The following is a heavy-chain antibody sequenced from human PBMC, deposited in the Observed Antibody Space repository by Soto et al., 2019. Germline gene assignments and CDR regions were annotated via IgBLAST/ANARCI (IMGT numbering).Heavy chain of an antibody. CDR1: GFTFRSYW. D-gene: IGHD4-4*01. CDR2: IKEDGSEK. V-gene: IGHV3-7*04. Sequence: EVQLVESGGTLVQPGGSLRLSCAASGFTFRSYWMSWVRQTPEKGLEWLANIKEDGSEKYYVDSVKGRFTNSRDNAKNSLYLQMNSLRAEDSAVYYCTGGGGRDSNEHYWGQGTLVIVSS. J-gene: IGHJ4*02. CDR3: TGGGGRDSNEHY.